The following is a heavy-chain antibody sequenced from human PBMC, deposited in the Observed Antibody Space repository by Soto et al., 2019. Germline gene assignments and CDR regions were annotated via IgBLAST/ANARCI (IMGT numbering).Heavy chain of an antibody. Sequence: EVQLVESGGGLVQPGGSLRLSCAASGFTVSSNYMSWVRQAPGKGLEWVSVIYSGGSTYYADSVKGRFTISRDNSKNTLFLQMNSLRAEDSAVYYCARGGEQWLVPGSYFDYWGQGTLVTVSS. CDR3: ARGGEQWLVPGSYFDY. J-gene: IGHJ4*02. CDR1: GFTVSSNY. V-gene: IGHV3-66*01. CDR2: IYSGGST. D-gene: IGHD6-19*01.